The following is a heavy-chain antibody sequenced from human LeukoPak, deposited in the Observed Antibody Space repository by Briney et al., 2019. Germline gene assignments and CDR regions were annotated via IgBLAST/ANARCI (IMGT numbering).Heavy chain of an antibody. J-gene: IGHJ4*02. CDR3: AKPAKTDYADY. CDR2: ISGSSGNT. V-gene: IGHV3-23*01. CDR1: GFTFSNYA. D-gene: IGHD1-14*01. Sequence: GGSLRLSCAASGFTFSNYAMNWVRQAPGKGLEWVSAISGSSGNTYYADSVKGRFTISRDNSKNTLYLQMNSLRAEDTALYYCAKPAKTDYADYWGQGTPVTVSS.